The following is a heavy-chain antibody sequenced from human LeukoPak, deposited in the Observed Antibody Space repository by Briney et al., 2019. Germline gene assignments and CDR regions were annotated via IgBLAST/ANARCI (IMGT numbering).Heavy chain of an antibody. CDR1: GFTFSSYW. V-gene: IGHV3-74*01. CDR3: ARDQGGSCFDY. J-gene: IGHJ4*02. D-gene: IGHD2-15*01. CDR2: INSDGSST. Sequence: PGGSLRLSCAASGFTFSSYWMHWVRQAPGEGLVWVSRINSDGSSTSYADSVKGRFTISRDNAKNTLYLQMNSLRAEDTAVYYCARDQGGSCFDYWGQGTLVTVSS.